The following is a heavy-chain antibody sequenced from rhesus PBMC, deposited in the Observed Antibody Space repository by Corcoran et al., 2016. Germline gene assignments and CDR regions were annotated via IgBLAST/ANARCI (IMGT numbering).Heavy chain of an antibody. Sequence: QVTLKESGPALVKPTQTLTLTCTFSGFSLRTSGMVVGWIRQPPGKALEWRALMYWDDEKYYNTTRNSRRTISKDTSKNQVVLTMTNMDPGDTATYYCARRREWELQSVDYWGQGVLGTVSS. V-gene: IGHV2-174*01. D-gene: IGHD1-44*02. CDR2: MYWDDEK. J-gene: IGHJ4*01. CDR3: ARRREWELQSVDY. CDR1: GFSLRTSGMV.